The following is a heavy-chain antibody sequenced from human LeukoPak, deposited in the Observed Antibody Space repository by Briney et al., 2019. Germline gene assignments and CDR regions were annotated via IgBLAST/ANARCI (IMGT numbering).Heavy chain of an antibody. Sequence: GGSLRLSCAASGFTVSSSYISWVRQAPGKGLEWVSAISGSGGSTYYADSVKGRFTISRDNSKNTLYLQMNSLRAEDTAVYYCAAYISSWYRKLDFWGQGTLVTVSS. CDR2: ISGSGGST. CDR1: GFTVSSSY. V-gene: IGHV3-23*01. D-gene: IGHD1-14*01. J-gene: IGHJ4*02. CDR3: AAYISSWYRKLDF.